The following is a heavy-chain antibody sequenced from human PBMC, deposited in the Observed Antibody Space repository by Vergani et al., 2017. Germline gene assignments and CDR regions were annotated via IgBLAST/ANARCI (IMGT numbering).Heavy chain of an antibody. CDR3: AKRGALYYYDSSGYXNILGKVTDWYFDL. D-gene: IGHD3-22*01. J-gene: IGHJ2*01. CDR2: ISGSGGST. V-gene: IGHV3-23*04. CDR1: GFTFSSYA. Sequence: VQLVESGGGVVQPGRSLRLSCAASGFTFSSYAMSWVRQAPGKGLEWVSAISGSGGSTYYADSVKGRFTISRDNSKNTLYLQMNSLRAEDTAVYYCAKRGALYYYDSSGYXNILGKVTDWYFDLWGRGTLVTVSS.